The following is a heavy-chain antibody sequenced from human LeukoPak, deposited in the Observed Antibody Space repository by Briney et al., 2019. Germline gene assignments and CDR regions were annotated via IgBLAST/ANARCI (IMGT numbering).Heavy chain of an antibody. CDR2: IDPSDSYT. V-gene: IGHV5-10-1*01. D-gene: IGHD3-10*01. CDR1: GYSFTSYW. Sequence: GESLRISCKGSGYSFTSYWISWVRQMPGKGLEWMGRIDPSDSYTNYSPSFQGHVTISADKSISTAYLQWSSLKASDTAMYYCARQGVGYYYGPGSYYNDDYWGQGTLVTVSS. CDR3: ARQGVGYYYGPGSYYNDDY. J-gene: IGHJ4*02.